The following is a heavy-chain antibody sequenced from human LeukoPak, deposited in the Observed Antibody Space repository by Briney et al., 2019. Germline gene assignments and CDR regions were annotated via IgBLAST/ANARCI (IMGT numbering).Heavy chain of an antibody. CDR3: AGAPPSVDTAMAYFDY. D-gene: IGHD5-18*01. V-gene: IGHV1-69*05. CDR2: IIPIFGTA. Sequence: GSSVKVSCKASGGTFSSYAISWVRQAPGQGLEWMGGIIPIFGTANYAQKFQGRVTITTDESTSTAYMELSSLRSEDTAVYYCAGAPPSVDTAMAYFDYWGQGTLVIVSS. J-gene: IGHJ4*02. CDR1: GGTFSSYA.